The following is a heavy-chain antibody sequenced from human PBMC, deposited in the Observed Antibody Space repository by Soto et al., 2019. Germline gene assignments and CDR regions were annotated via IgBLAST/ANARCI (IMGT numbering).Heavy chain of an antibody. CDR3: ARQTYYDVLSCYSKNWFDP. V-gene: IGHV4-39*01. CDR2: IYYSGST. J-gene: IGHJ5*02. Sequence: QLQLQESGPGLVKPSETLSLTCTVSGGSISSGSYYWGWIRQPPGKGLEWIGSIYYSGSTYYNPSLKSRVTMSVDTSKNQFSLSLSSVTAAGTAVYYCARQTYYDVLSCYSKNWFDPWGQGTLVTVSS. CDR1: GGSISSGSYY. D-gene: IGHD3-3*01.